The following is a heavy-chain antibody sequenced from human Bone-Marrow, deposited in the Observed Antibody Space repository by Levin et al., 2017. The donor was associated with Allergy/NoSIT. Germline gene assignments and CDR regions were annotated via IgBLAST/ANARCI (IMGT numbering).Heavy chain of an antibody. Sequence: SQTLSLTCSVSGGSISNSYWSWIRPAPGKGLEWIGYIKNSGTTKYNPSLNSRVTISADTSKNQVSLRLTSVTAADTAVYYCASLGYTISYYDYAMDVWGQGTTVTVSS. J-gene: IGHJ6*02. D-gene: IGHD5-12*01. CDR1: GGSISNSY. V-gene: IGHV4-59*01. CDR2: IKNSGTT. CDR3: ASLGYTISYYDYAMDV.